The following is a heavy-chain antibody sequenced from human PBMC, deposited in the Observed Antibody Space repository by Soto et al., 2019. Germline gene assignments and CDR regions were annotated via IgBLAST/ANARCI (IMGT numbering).Heavy chain of an antibody. Sequence: SATLSLTCNVSGGSVRSGSYYWSWIRQPPGKGLEWIGSLYYGGSTNYTPSLKSRATLSVGTSKRQFSLKLSSVTAADTAVYYCARSEGIQLWPRMGVWGHGTTVTVSS. CDR1: GGSVRSGSYY. J-gene: IGHJ6*02. CDR3: ARSEGIQLWPRMGV. D-gene: IGHD5-18*01. CDR2: LYYGGST. V-gene: IGHV4-61*01.